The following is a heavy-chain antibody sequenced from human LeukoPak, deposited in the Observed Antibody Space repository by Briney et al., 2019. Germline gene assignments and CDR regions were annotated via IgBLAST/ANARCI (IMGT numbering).Heavy chain of an antibody. CDR1: GCSFTSYW. Sequence: GESLRISCKASGCSFTSYWIGWVRQMPGKGLEWMGIIYPDDSDTRYSPSFQGQVTISADKSISTAYLQWSSLKASDTAMYYCAGGFGEFRFDYWGQGTLVTVSS. V-gene: IGHV5-51*01. J-gene: IGHJ4*02. CDR2: IYPDDSDT. CDR3: AGGFGEFRFDY. D-gene: IGHD3-10*01.